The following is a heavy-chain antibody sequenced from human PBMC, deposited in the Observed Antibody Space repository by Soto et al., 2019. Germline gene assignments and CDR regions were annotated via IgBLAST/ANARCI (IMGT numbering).Heavy chain of an antibody. D-gene: IGHD1-26*01. J-gene: IGHJ4*02. CDR1: ESTVSRDW. CDR3: SGGVGDAF. Sequence: EVHLVESGGGLVQTGGSLRLSCAIFESTVSRDWMNWVRQAPGKGLEWVAHINQDGSEKYYVDSVKGRFTISRDNAKKSLYLQMNSLRAAHTAMYYCSGGVGDAFWGQGTRVTVSS. V-gene: IGHV3-7*04. CDR2: INQDGSEK.